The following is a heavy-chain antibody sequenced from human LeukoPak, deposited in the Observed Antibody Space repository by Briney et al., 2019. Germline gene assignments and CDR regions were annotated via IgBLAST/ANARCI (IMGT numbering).Heavy chain of an antibody. CDR2: IGTAGDT. D-gene: IGHD6-19*01. CDR1: GFTFSRYD. J-gene: IGHJ4*02. Sequence: GGSLRLSCAASGFTFSRYDMHWVRQATGKGLGWVSGIGTAGDTYYAGSVKGRFTISRENAKNSLYLQMNSLAAGDTAVYYCAGAGSETQWRAFDFWGQGALVTVFS. V-gene: IGHV3-13*01. CDR3: AGAGSETQWRAFDF.